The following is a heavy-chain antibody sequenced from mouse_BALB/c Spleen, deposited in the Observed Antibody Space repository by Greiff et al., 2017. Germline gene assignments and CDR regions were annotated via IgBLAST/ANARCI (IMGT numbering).Heavy chain of an antibody. CDR3: TETTASWFAY. CDR1: GYTFTSYY. Sequence: QVQLQQSGPELVKPGASVRISCKASGYTFTSYYIHWVKQRPGQGLEWIGWIYPGNVNTKYNEKFKGKATLTADKSSSTAYMQLSSLTSEDSAVYCCTETTASWFAYWGQGTLVTVSA. D-gene: IGHD1-2*01. V-gene: IGHV1S56*01. J-gene: IGHJ3*01. CDR2: IYPGNVNT.